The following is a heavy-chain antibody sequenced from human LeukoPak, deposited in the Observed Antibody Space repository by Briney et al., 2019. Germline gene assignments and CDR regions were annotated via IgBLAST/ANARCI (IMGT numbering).Heavy chain of an antibody. CDR3: ARGGAYCGGDCYSFFDY. V-gene: IGHV4-59*01. J-gene: IGHJ4*02. CDR1: GGSISSYC. CDR2: IYYSGST. D-gene: IGHD2-21*02. Sequence: SETLSLTCTVSGGSISSYCWSWIRQPPGKGLEWIGYIYYSGSTNYNPSLKSRVTISVDTSKNQFSLKLSSVTAADTAVYCCARGGAYCGGDCYSFFDYWGQGTLVTVSS.